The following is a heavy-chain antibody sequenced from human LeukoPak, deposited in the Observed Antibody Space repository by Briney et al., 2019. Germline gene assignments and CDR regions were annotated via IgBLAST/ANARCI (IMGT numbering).Heavy chain of an antibody. CDR2: LSHDAKNK. D-gene: IGHD2-15*01. CDR1: GFTFRNYA. CDR3: ARDRDRDIIGDGMDV. Sequence: GRSLRLSCAASGFTFRNYAMNWVRQAPGKGLEWVAVLSHDAKNKFYADSVKGRSTISRDNSKNTLDLQMNSLRPEDTAVYYCARDRDRDIIGDGMDVWGKGTTVTVSS. V-gene: IGHV3-30*04. J-gene: IGHJ6*04.